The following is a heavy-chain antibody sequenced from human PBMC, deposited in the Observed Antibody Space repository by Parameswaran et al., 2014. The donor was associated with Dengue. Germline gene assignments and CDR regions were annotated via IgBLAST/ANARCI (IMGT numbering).Heavy chain of an antibody. D-gene: IGHD3-22*01. CDR3: ARSPLYYYDSSGYEYYFDY. CDR2: IYYSGST. V-gene: IGHV4-59*08. J-gene: IGHJ4*02. Sequence: RWIRQPPGKGLEWIGYIYYSGSTNYNPSLKSRVTISVDTSKNQFSLKLSSVTAADTAVYYCARSPLYYYDSSGYEYYFDYWGQGTLVTVSS.